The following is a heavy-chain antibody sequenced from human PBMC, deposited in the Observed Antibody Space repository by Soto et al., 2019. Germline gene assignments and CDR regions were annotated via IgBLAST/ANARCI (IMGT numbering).Heavy chain of an antibody. CDR3: ARDRQWLVLNDAFDI. V-gene: IGHV1-18*01. CDR1: GYTFTSYG. D-gene: IGHD6-19*01. J-gene: IGHJ3*02. Sequence: GASVKVSCKASGYTFTSYGISWVRQAPGQGLEWMGWISAYNGNTNYAQKLQGRVTMTTDTSTSTAYMELRSLRSDDTAVYYCARDRQWLVLNDAFDIWGQGTMVTVSS. CDR2: ISAYNGNT.